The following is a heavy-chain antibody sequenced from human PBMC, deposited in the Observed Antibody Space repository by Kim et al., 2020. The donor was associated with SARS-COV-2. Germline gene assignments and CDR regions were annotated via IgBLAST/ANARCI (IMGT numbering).Heavy chain of an antibody. CDR3: AKDGWGGWYFDY. Sequence: YYADSVKGRFTISRDNSKNTLYLQMNSLRAEDTAVYYCAKDGWGGWYFDYWGQGTLVTVSS. D-gene: IGHD6-19*01. J-gene: IGHJ4*02. V-gene: IGHV3-23*01.